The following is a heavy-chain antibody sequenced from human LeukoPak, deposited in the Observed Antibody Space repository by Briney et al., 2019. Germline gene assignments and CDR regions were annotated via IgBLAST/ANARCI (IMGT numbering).Heavy chain of an antibody. CDR1: GYTFTSYY. Sequence: ASVKVSCKASGYTFTSYYMHWVRQAPGQGLAWMGIINPSGGSTTYAQMFQGRVTMTRDTSTRTVYMELSSLRSENTAAYYCAREGEVIVTDNLFYWGQGTLVTVSS. CDR3: AREGEVIVTDNLFY. D-gene: IGHD2-21*01. V-gene: IGHV1-46*01. J-gene: IGHJ4*02. CDR2: INPSGGST.